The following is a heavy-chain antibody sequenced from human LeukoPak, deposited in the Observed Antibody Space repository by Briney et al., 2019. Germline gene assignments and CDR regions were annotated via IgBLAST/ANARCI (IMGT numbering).Heavy chain of an antibody. CDR3: AKDSNTAMVLSNFDY. V-gene: IGHV3-23*01. Sequence: GGSLRLSCAASGFTFSSYAMSWVRQAPGKGLEWVLAISGSGGSTYYADSVKGRFTISRDNSKNTLYLQMNSLRAEDTAVYYCAKDSNTAMVLSNFDYWGQGTLVTVSS. D-gene: IGHD5-18*01. CDR2: ISGSGGST. J-gene: IGHJ4*02. CDR1: GFTFSSYA.